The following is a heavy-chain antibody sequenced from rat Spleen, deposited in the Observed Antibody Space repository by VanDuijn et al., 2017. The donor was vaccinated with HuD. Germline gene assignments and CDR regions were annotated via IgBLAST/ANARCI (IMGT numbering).Heavy chain of an antibody. J-gene: IGHJ1*01. CDR1: GFTFSDYN. D-gene: IGHD5-1*01. Sequence: EVQLVESGGGLVQPGRSLKLSCAASGFTFSDYNMAWVRQAPKKGLEWVATISYDGSDTYYRDSVKGRFTISRDNTESTLYLQMDSLRSEDTATYYCATSTGSGWYFDFWGPGTMVTVSS. CDR3: ATSTGSGWYFDF. CDR2: ISYDGSDT. V-gene: IGHV5-7*01.